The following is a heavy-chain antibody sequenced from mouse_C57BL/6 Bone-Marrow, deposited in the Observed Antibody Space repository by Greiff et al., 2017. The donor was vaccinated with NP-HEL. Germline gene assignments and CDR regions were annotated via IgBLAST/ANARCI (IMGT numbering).Heavy chain of an antibody. D-gene: IGHD1-1*01. Sequence: VQLVESGAELARPGASVKLSCKASGYTFTSYGISWVKQRTGQGLEWIGEIYPRSGNTYYNEKFKGKATLTADKSSSTAYMELRSLTSEDSAVYFCARSIYYYGSSSFAYWGQGTLVTVSA. CDR3: ARSIYYYGSSSFAY. J-gene: IGHJ3*01. CDR1: GYTFTSYG. V-gene: IGHV1-81*01. CDR2: IYPRSGNT.